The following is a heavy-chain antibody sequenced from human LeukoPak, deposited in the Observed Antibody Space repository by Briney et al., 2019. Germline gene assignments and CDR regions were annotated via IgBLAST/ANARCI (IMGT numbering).Heavy chain of an antibody. V-gene: IGHV4-59*01. J-gene: IGHJ4*02. CDR1: GGSISSYS. D-gene: IGHD5-12*01. CDR2: IYYSGST. Sequence: PSETLSLTCTVSGGSISSYSWSWIRQPPGKGLEWMGYIYYSGSTNYNPSLKSRVTISVDTSKNQFSLKLSSVTAADTAVYYCASGGSGYGVDYWGQGTLVTVSS. CDR3: ASGGSGYGVDY.